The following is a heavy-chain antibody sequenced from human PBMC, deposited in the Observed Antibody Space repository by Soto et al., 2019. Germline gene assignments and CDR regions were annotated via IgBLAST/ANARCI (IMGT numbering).Heavy chain of an antibody. Sequence: LSETLSLTCTVSGGSIGSYYWSWIGQPPGKGLEWIGSIYYSGSSNYNPSLKSRVTVSVDTAKNQFSLKLSSVTAADTAVYYCAKYRSSHSNDVYWGQGILVTVSS. J-gene: IGHJ4*02. CDR1: GGSIGSYY. V-gene: IGHV4-59*08. CDR3: AKYRSSHSNDVY. D-gene: IGHD4-4*01. CDR2: IYYSGSS.